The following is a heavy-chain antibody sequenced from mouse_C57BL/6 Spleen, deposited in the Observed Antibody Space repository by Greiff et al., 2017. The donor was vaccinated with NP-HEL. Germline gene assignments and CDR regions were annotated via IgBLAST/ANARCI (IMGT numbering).Heavy chain of an antibody. CDR1: GYAFSSSW. J-gene: IGHJ2*01. CDR2: IYPGDGDT. Sequence: VQLQQSGPELVKPGASVKISCKASGYAFSSSWMNWVKQRPGKGLEWIGRIYPGDGDTNYNGKFKGKATLTADKSSSTAYMHLSSLTSEDSAVYFCAFYYGNCVDYFDYWGQGTTLTVSS. D-gene: IGHD2-1*01. CDR3: AFYYGNCVDYFDY. V-gene: IGHV1-82*01.